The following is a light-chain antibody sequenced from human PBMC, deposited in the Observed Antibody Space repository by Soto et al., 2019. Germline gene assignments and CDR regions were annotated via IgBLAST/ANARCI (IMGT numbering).Light chain of an antibody. CDR2: DND. V-gene: IGLV1-51*01. J-gene: IGLJ1*01. Sequence: QPVLTQPPSVSAAPGQKVSISCSGSTSNIAKNHVSWYQRLPGTAPKLLFYDNDKRPSGIPDRFSASKSATSSNLYITGLQTGDEADYLCGAWDDSRSFYVFGTGTKVTVL. CDR1: TSNIAKNH. CDR3: GAWDDSRSFYV.